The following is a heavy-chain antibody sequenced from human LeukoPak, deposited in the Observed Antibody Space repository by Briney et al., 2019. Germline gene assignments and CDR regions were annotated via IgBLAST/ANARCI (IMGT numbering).Heavy chain of an antibody. V-gene: IGHV4-34*01. D-gene: IGHD5-12*01. CDR2: INHSGST. CDR3: ARTRGYSGYEDFDY. Sequence: SETLSLTCAVYGGSFSGYYWSWIRQPPGKGLEWIGEINHSGSTNYNPSLKSRVTISVDTSKNQFSLKLSSVTAADTAVYYCARTRGYSGYEDFDYWGQGTLVTVSS. J-gene: IGHJ4*02. CDR1: GGSFSGYY.